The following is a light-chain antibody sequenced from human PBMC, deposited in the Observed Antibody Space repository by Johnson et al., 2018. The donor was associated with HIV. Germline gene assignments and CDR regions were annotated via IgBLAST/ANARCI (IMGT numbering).Light chain of an antibody. Sequence: SALTQPPSVSAAPGQKVTISCSGSSSKIGNNYVSWYQQLPGTAPKLLIYDNNKRPSGIRDRFSGSKSGTSATLGITGLQTGDEADYYCASWDRSLTVGTVFGPGTRVTVL. CDR1: SSKIGNNY. CDR2: DNN. V-gene: IGLV1-51*01. J-gene: IGLJ1*01. CDR3: ASWDRSLTVGTV.